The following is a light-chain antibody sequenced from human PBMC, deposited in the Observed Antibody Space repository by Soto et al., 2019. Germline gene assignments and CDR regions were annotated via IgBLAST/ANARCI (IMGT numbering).Light chain of an antibody. V-gene: IGLV1-40*01. CDR3: QSYDTSLSGSV. J-gene: IGLJ2*01. Sequence: QSVLTQPPSVSGAPGQRVTISCTGSSSNIGAGYDVHWCQQLPGTAPKLLIYANSNRPSGVPDRFSGSKSGTSASLAITGLQAEDEADYYCQSYDTSLSGSVFGGGTKVTVL. CDR2: ANS. CDR1: SSNIGAGYD.